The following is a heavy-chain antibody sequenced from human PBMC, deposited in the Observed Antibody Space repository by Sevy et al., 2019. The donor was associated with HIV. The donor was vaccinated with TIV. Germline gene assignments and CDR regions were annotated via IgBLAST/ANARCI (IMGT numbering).Heavy chain of an antibody. Sequence: GSVKVSCKASGYTFSTYGISWVRQAPGQGLEWMGWIGAYNGNRKYAQKFQDRITMTTDTSTSTAYMELRSLRSDDTAVYFCARLSTARGESNWFDPWGQGTLVTVSS. CDR3: ARLSTARGESNWFDP. CDR2: IGAYNGNR. V-gene: IGHV1-18*01. J-gene: IGHJ5*02. CDR1: GYTFSTYG. D-gene: IGHD3-16*01.